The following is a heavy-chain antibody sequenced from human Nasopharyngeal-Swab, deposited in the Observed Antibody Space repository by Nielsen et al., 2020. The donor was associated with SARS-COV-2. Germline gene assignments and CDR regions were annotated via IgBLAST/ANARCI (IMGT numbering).Heavy chain of an antibody. CDR3: ARSNRDSSGWYGIGWYFDY. V-gene: IGHV4-30-2*01. D-gene: IGHD6-19*01. CDR2: IYHSGST. J-gene: IGHJ4*02. CDR1: GGSISSGGYS. Sequence: SKTLSLTCAVSGGSISSGGYSWSWIRQPPGKGLEWIGYIYHSGSTYYNPSLKSRVTISVDRSKNQFSLKLSSVTAADTAVYYCARSNRDSSGWYGIGWYFDYWGQGTLVTVSS.